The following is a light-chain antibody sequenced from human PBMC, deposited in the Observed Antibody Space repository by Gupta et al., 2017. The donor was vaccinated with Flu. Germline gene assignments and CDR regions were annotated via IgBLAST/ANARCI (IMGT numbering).Light chain of an antibody. Sequence: IQMTQSPSSLSASVGDSVTITCRGGPKLSNYLSWYQQRPGKAPKLLIYAATKWQNGVSYRFSGSASGTGFTLTSSKRQTEDFATYYWQQNYSNISFGHGTKVDVK. CDR1: PKLSNY. CDR3: QQNYSNIS. V-gene: IGKV1-39*01. J-gene: IGKJ3*01. CDR2: AAT.